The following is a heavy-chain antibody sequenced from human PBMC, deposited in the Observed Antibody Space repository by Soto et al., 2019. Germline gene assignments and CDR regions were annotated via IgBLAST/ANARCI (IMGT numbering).Heavy chain of an antibody. CDR2: ISAYNGTT. CDR3: ARDRKLGYGDYCKCWCDP. Sequence: QVPLVQSGAEVKKPAASVKVSCKASGYTFTSYGISWVRQAPAQGLEWMGWISAYNGTTNYAQKLQGRVTMTTDTSTSPAYRELRSLRSDDTAVYYCARDRKLGYGDYCKCWCDPWGQGTLVTVSS. D-gene: IGHD4-17*01. J-gene: IGHJ5*02. CDR1: GYTFTSYG. V-gene: IGHV1-18*04.